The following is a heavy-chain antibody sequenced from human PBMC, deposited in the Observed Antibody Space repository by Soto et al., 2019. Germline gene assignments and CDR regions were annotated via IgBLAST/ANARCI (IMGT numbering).Heavy chain of an antibody. CDR1: GGSVNRHY. CDR2: IYSSGST. D-gene: IGHD6-19*01. V-gene: IGHV4-4*07. CDR3: AKTYGSTLNAFDC. J-gene: IGHJ4*02. Sequence: PSETLYLSCTVSGGSVNRHYWTGTRQSAGKGLEWIGRIYSSGSTSYNPSLRSRVTMSVHTSKSQFSLTLSSVTAADTAVYYCAKTYGSTLNAFDCWGQGTLVTVAS.